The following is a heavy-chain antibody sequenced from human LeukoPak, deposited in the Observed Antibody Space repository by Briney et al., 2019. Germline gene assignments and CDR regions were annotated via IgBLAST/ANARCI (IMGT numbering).Heavy chain of an antibody. CDR3: ATQEGVVAVAVGDYFDY. V-gene: IGHV3-53*01. CDR2: IYYNGSA. Sequence: GGSLRLSWVASGFAVDNNYMSWVRRAPGKGLECVSVIYYNGSASYADSVKGRFTISRDNAKNTLFLQMNSLRAEDTAVYYCATQEGVVAVAVGDYFDYWGQGTLVTVSS. D-gene: IGHD6-19*01. CDR1: GFAVDNNY. J-gene: IGHJ4*02.